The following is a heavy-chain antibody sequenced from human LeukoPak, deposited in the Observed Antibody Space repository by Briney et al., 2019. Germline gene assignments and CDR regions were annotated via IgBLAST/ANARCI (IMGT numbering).Heavy chain of an antibody. D-gene: IGHD3-10*01. CDR2: ISSDSGDT. J-gene: IGHJ4*02. V-gene: IGHV3-11*03. Sequence: GGSLRLSCAASGFNFNDYYMSWIRQAPGKGLEWVSYISSDSGDTNYADSVKGRFTISRDNSKNRLYLQMNSLRAEDTAVYYCAKRPRGNYLDPFDYWGQGTLVTVSS. CDR3: AKRPRGNYLDPFDY. CDR1: GFNFNDYY.